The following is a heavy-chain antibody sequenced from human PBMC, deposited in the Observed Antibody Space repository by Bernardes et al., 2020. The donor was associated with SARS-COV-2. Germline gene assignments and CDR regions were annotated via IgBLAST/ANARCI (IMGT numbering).Heavy chain of an antibody. J-gene: IGHJ4*02. V-gene: IGHV3-49*04. CDR1: GFSFGDYA. CDR3: SSNYDILTGYSRLDY. Sequence: SLRLSCTTSGFSFGDYALNWVRRGPGKGLEWVGFIRSRDYGATTRYAASVKGRFSISRDDSKNIAYLRMNGLKTEDTAVYYCSSNYDILTGYSRLDYWGQGTLVTVSS. CDR2: IRSRDYGATT. D-gene: IGHD3-9*01.